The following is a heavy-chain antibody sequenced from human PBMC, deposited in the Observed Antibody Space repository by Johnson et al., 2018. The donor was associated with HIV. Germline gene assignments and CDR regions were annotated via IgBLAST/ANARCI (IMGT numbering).Heavy chain of an antibody. CDR2: ISYDGSNN. CDR1: GFTFSSYG. Sequence: QVQLVESGGGVVQPGRSLRLSCAASGFTFSSYGMHWVRQAPGKGLEWVAVISYDGSNNYYADSVKGRFTISRDNAKNSLYLQMNSLRAEDTAVYYCARDLGVDWSKGAFDMWGQGTMVTVSS. D-gene: IGHD3/OR15-3a*01. V-gene: IGHV3-30*03. J-gene: IGHJ3*02. CDR3: ARDLGVDWSKGAFDM.